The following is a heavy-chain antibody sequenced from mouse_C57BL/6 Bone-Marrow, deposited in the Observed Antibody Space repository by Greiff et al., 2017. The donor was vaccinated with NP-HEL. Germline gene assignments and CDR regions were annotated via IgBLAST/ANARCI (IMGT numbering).Heavy chain of an antibody. CDR3: ARRALRSDWYFDV. Sequence: VQLQQSGPVLVKPGASVKMSCKASGYTFTDYYMNWVKQSHGKSLEWIGVINPYNGGTSYNQKFKGKATLTVDKSSSTAYMELNSLTSEDYAVDYCARRALRSDWYFDVWGTGTTVTVSS. D-gene: IGHD1-1*01. J-gene: IGHJ1*03. CDR2: INPYNGGT. V-gene: IGHV1-19*01. CDR1: GYTFTDYY.